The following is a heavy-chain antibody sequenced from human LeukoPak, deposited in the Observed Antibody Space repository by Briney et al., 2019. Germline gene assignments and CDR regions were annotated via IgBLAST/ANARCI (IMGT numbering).Heavy chain of an antibody. J-gene: IGHJ5*02. V-gene: IGHV5-10-1*01. CDR1: GYSFTSYW. CDR2: IGPSDSYT. Sequence: GESLKISCKGSGYSFTSYWISWVRQMPGKGLEWMGRIGPSDSYTNYSPSFQGHVTISADKSISTAYLQWSSLKASDTAMYYCARRRGDYVDWFDPWGQGTLVTVSS. CDR3: ARRRGDYVDWFDP. D-gene: IGHD4-17*01.